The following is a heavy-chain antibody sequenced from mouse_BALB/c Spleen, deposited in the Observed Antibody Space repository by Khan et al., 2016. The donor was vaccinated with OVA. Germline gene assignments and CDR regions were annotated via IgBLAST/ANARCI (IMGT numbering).Heavy chain of an antibody. CDR2: ILPGSGST. J-gene: IGHJ4*01. V-gene: IGHV1-9*01. D-gene: IGHD3-2*01. CDR3: CRTARATYYAIDN. CDR1: GYTFSSCW. Sequence: QVRLQQSGAELMKPGASVKISCKATGYTFSSCWIEWVKQRPGHGLEWIGEILPGSGSTNYNEKFRGKATFTADTSSNTAYMQLSSLTSEDSAVYSLCRTARATYYAIDNWGQGTSSTGAS.